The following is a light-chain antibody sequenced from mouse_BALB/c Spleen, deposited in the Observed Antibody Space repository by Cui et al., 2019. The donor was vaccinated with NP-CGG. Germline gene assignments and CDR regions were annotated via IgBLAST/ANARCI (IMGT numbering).Light chain of an antibody. J-gene: IGLJ1*01. Sequence: AVLTQESHCTTSPGETVTLTCRSSTGAVTTSNYANWVQEKPDHLFTGLIGGTNNRAPGIPARFSGSLIGDKAALTITGAQTEDEAIYFCALWYSNHWVFGGGPKLTVL. CDR3: ALWYSNHWV. CDR2: GTN. V-gene: IGLV1*01. CDR1: TGAVTTSNY.